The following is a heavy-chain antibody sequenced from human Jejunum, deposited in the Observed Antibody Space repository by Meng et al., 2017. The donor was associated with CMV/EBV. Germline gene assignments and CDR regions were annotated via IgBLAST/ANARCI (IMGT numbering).Heavy chain of an antibody. CDR2: IYYSGAT. J-gene: IGHJ5*02. V-gene: IGHV4-59*01. CDR1: DSMTNYY. D-gene: IGHD3-9*01. Sequence: DSMTNYYWGWIRRPPGKGLEWIGYIYYSGATNYSPTLRSRATISVDTSKNQFSLKLTSVTAADTAFYYCARGSYLDWLFEPYLDPWGQGILVTVSS. CDR3: ARGSYLDWLFEPYLDP.